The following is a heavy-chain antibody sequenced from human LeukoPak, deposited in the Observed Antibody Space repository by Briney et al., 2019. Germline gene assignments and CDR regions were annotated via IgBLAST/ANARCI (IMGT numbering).Heavy chain of an antibody. V-gene: IGHV3-23*01. J-gene: IGHJ5*02. CDR1: GFTFSSYS. D-gene: IGHD3-3*01. CDR3: AKVAPLMGYHDYNWFDP. CDR2: ISGSGGST. Sequence: GGSLRLSCAASGFTFSSYSMSWVRQAPGKGLEWVSAISGSGGSTYYADSVKGRFTISRDNSKNTLYLQMNSLRAEDTAVYYCAKVAPLMGYHDYNWFDPWGQGTLVTVSS.